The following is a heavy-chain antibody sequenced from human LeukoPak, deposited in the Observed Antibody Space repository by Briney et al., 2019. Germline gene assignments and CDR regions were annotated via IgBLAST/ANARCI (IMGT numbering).Heavy chain of an antibody. D-gene: IGHD3-22*01. V-gene: IGHV3-23*01. CDR3: AKVHVGLDYYESSGVAFDI. J-gene: IGHJ3*02. CDR2: ISGSGGNT. CDR1: GFTFRNYA. Sequence: GGSLRLSCEASGFTFRNYAMSWVRQAPGKGLEWVSGISGSGGNTYYADSVKGRFTISRDNSKNILYLQMNSLRAEDTAVYYCAKVHVGLDYYESSGVAFDIWGQGTMVTVSS.